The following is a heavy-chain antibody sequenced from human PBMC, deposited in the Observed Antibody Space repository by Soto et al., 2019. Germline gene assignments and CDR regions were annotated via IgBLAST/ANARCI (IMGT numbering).Heavy chain of an antibody. CDR2: VNSDGSFT. D-gene: IGHD2-2*01. J-gene: IGHJ6*03. CDR3: VRETPSVDHYYFYMDV. V-gene: IGHV3-74*01. CDR1: GLTFSSYW. Sequence: EVQLVESGGGLVQPGGSLRLSCAASGLTFSSYWMHWVRQVPGKGLVWVSRVNSDGSFTTYADSVKGRFTISRDNAKNTLYLQMNSLRAEDTALYYCVRETPSVDHYYFYMDVWGKGITVTVSS.